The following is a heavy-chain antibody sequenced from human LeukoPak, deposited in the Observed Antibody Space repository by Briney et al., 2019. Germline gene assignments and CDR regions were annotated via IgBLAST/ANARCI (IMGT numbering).Heavy chain of an antibody. CDR3: ARTNAGYCSSTSCYGVDYYYYGMDV. Sequence: ASVKVSRKASGGTFSSYAISWVRQAPGQGLEWMGRIIPILGIANYAQKFQGRVTITADKSTSTAYMELSSLRSEDTAVYYCARTNAGYCSSTSCYGVDYYYYGMDVWGQGTTVTVSS. CDR1: GGTFSSYA. J-gene: IGHJ6*02. V-gene: IGHV1-69*04. D-gene: IGHD2-2*01. CDR2: IIPILGIA.